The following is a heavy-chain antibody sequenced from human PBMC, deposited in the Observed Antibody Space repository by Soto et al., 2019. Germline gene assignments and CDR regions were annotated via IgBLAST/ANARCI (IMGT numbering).Heavy chain of an antibody. CDR3: ARDLYSSSWYVRAFDM. Sequence: GASVKVSCKASGYTFTGYYMHWVRQAPGQGLEWMGWINPTSSTTSDAQKFQGRVTMTRDMSTSTVYMELSSLRSEDTAVYYCARDLYSSSWYVRAFDMWGQGTMVTVSS. CDR1: GYTFTGYY. V-gene: IGHV1-46*03. D-gene: IGHD6-13*01. CDR2: INPTSSTT. J-gene: IGHJ3*02.